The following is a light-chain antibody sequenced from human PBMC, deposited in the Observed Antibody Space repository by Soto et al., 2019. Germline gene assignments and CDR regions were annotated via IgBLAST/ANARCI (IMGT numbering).Light chain of an antibody. J-gene: IGKJ4*01. V-gene: IGKV3-20*01. CDR2: GAS. CDR3: QQYGSSPLT. CDR1: QSMTTK. Sequence: EIVTTQSPATLSGSAGYGATTSCAASQSMTTKLAWYQQKPGQAPRLLIYGASSRATGIPDRFSGSGSGTDCTLTISRLEPEDFAVYYCQQYGSSPLTFGGGTKVDIK.